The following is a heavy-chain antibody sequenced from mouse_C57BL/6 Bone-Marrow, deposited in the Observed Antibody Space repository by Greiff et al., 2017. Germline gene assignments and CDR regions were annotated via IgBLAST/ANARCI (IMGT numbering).Heavy chain of an antibody. CDR3: ARRGTTVVARYYFDY. V-gene: IGHV1-55*01. CDR1: GYTFTSYW. Sequence: VQLQQPGAELVKPGASVKMSCKASGYTFTSYWITWVKQRPGQGLEWIGDIYPGSGSTNYNEKFKSKATLTVDTSSSTAYMQLSSLTSEDSAVYDCARRGTTVVARYYFDYWGQGTTLTVSS. D-gene: IGHD1-1*01. CDR2: IYPGSGST. J-gene: IGHJ2*01.